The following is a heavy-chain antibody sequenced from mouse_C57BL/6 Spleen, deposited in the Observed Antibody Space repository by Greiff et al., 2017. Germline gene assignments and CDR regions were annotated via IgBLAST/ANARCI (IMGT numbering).Heavy chain of an antibody. V-gene: IGHV1-26*01. CDR1: GYTFTDYY. J-gene: IGHJ2*01. Sequence: VQLQQSGPELVKPGASVKISCKASGYTFTDYYMNWVKQSHGKSLEWIGDINPNNGGTSYNQKFKGKATLTVDKSSSTAYMELRSLTSEDSAVYYGARGEELRWRNYFDYWGQGTTRTVSS. CDR3: ARGEELRWRNYFDY. CDR2: INPNNGGT. D-gene: IGHD1-1*01.